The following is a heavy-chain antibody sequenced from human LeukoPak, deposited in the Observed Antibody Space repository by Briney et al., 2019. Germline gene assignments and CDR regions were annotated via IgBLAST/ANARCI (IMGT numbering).Heavy chain of an antibody. CDR3: ATLTTVVTAYYSDY. Sequence: PSQTLSLTCTVSGGSFTSGGYYWSWIRQPPGKGLEWMGYIYYTGSTHYNPSLKSRVTISVDTSKSQFSLKLTSVTAADTAVYYCATLTTVVTAYYSDYWGQGTLVTVSS. J-gene: IGHJ4*02. CDR2: IYYTGST. D-gene: IGHD4-23*01. V-gene: IGHV4-30-4*08. CDR1: GGSFTSGGYY.